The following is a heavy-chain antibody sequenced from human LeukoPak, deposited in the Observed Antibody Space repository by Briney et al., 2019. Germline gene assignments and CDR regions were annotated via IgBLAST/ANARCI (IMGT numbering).Heavy chain of an antibody. Sequence: SETLSLTCTVSGGSTSSYYWSWIRQPPGKGLEWIGYIYYSGSTNYNPSLKSRVTISVDTSKNQFSLKLSSVTAADTAVYYCARGSNGWYSSGWFFDYWGQGTLVTVSS. D-gene: IGHD6-19*01. CDR1: GGSTSSYY. CDR2: IYYSGST. V-gene: IGHV4-59*08. CDR3: ARGSNGWYSSGWFFDY. J-gene: IGHJ4*02.